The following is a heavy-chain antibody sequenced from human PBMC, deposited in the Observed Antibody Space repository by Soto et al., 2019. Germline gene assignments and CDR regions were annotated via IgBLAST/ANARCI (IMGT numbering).Heavy chain of an antibody. J-gene: IGHJ4*02. CDR2: ISGSGGST. Sequence: GGSLRLSCAASGFTFSSYAMSWVRQATGKGLEWVSAISGSGGSTYYADSEKGRFTISRENSKNTLYLQMNSLRAEDTAVYYCAKSGHIAVAGTTSVADYWGQGTLVTVSS. CDR3: AKSGHIAVAGTTSVADY. CDR1: GFTFSSYA. V-gene: IGHV3-23*01. D-gene: IGHD6-19*01.